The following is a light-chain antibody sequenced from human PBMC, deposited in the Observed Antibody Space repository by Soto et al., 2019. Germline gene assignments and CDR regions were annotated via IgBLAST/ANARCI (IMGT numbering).Light chain of an antibody. Sequence: EIVLTQSPGTLSLSPGERAALSCRASQSVSSSYLAWYQQKPGQAPRLLIYGASSRATGIPDRFSGSGSGTDFTLTISRLEPDDFAVYYCQQYAASPQTFGQGTKVEIK. J-gene: IGKJ1*01. V-gene: IGKV3-20*01. CDR1: QSVSSSY. CDR2: GAS. CDR3: QQYAASPQT.